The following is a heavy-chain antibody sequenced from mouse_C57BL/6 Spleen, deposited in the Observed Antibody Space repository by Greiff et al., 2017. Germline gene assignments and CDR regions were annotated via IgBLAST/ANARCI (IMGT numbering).Heavy chain of an antibody. CDR3: ASPLYYGSSRFAY. Sequence: QVQLQQPGAELVRPGTSVKLSCKASGYTFTSYWMHWVKQRPGQGLEWIGVIDPSDSYTNYNQKFKGKATLTVDTSSSTAYMQLSSLTSEDSAVYYCASPLYYGSSRFAYWGQGTLVTVSA. CDR1: GYTFTSYW. J-gene: IGHJ3*01. D-gene: IGHD1-1*01. CDR2: IDPSDSYT. V-gene: IGHV1-59*01.